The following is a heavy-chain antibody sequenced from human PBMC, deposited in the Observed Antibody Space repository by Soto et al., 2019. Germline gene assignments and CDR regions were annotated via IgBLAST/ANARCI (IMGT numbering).Heavy chain of an antibody. Sequence: ASVKVSCKASGYTFTSYDIYWLRQATGQGLEWMGWMNPNTGNSGYAQKFQGRVTMTSDTSISTAHMELSSLRSEDTAVYYCARRAETNGWNGFGADKYYFDFWGQGTLVTVSS. D-gene: IGHD1-1*01. V-gene: IGHV1-8*01. CDR2: MNPNTGNS. CDR3: ARRAETNGWNGFGADKYYFDF. J-gene: IGHJ4*02. CDR1: GYTFTSYD.